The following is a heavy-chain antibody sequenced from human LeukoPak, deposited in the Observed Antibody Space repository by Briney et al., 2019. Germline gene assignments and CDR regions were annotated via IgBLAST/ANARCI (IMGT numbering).Heavy chain of an antibody. V-gene: IGHV3-9*01. Sequence: GGSLRLSCAASGFDFDDYAMQWVRQAPGKGLEWVSGISWNSNTKGYADSVKGRFTISRDNAKHSLYLQMDSPRPEDTALYYCAKDIVGSAMTGIDYWGQGTLVTVSS. CDR2: ISWNSNTK. J-gene: IGHJ4*02. CDR1: GFDFDDYA. D-gene: IGHD1-1*01. CDR3: AKDIVGSAMTGIDY.